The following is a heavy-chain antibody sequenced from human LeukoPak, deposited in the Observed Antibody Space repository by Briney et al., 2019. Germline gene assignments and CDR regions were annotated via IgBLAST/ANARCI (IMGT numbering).Heavy chain of an antibody. CDR1: GFTFGDYA. CDR2: IRSTPYGGTV. V-gene: IGHV3-49*04. D-gene: IGHD6-19*01. J-gene: IGHJ5*02. Sequence: GGSLRLSCTASGFTFGDYAMTWVRQAPGKGLECLGFIRSTPYGGTVEYAASVRGRFTISRDDSISIAYLQMNSLKTEDTAVYYCTRGGSGWGWFDPWGQGTLVTVSS. CDR3: TRGGSGWGWFDP.